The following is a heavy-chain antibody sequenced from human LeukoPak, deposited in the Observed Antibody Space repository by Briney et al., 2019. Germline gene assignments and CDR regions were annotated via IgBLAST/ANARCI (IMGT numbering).Heavy chain of an antibody. CDR1: GFTFNMYW. J-gene: IGHJ4*02. CDR2: INKDGSDK. Sequence: GGSLRLSCAASGFTFNMYWMTCVRHAPGKGLESVAYINKDGSDKYYVDSVKGRFTVSRDNAKNSLYLQMNSLRAEDTAVYYCARDAGYGGNSDYWGQGTLVTVSS. V-gene: IGHV3-7*01. CDR3: ARDAGYGGNSDY. D-gene: IGHD4-23*01.